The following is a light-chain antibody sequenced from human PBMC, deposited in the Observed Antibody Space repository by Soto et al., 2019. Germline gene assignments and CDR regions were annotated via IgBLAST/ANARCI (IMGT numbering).Light chain of an antibody. CDR2: DVS. CDR3: SSYTSSSTLLYV. Sequence: QSVLTQPACVSGAHGQSITISCTGTRSDVGGYNYVSWYQQHPGKAPKLMIYDVSNRPSGVSNRFSGSKSGNTASLTISGLQAEDEADYYCSSYTSSSTLLYVFGTGTKLTVL. V-gene: IGLV2-14*01. J-gene: IGLJ1*01. CDR1: RSDVGGYNY.